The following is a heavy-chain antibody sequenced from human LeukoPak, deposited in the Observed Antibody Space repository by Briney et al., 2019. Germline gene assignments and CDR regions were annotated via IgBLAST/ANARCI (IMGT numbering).Heavy chain of an antibody. D-gene: IGHD3-22*01. CDR1: GYSFTSYW. Sequence: GESLKISCKGSGYSFTSYWIAWVRQMPGKGLEWMGIIYPGDSDTRNSPSFQGQVTISADKSISTAYLQWSSLKASDTAIYYCARLYPDSSGYYQNWGQGTLVTVSS. J-gene: IGHJ4*02. V-gene: IGHV5-51*01. CDR2: IYPGDSDT. CDR3: ARLYPDSSGYYQN.